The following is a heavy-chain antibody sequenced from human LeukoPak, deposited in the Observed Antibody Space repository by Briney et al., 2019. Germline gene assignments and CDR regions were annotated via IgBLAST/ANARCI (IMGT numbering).Heavy chain of an antibody. V-gene: IGHV4-31*03. CDR1: GGSISSGGYY. D-gene: IGHD3-22*01. CDR2: IYYSGST. J-gene: IGHJ3*02. CDR3: ARCPGRKYYDRGSQTAFDI. Sequence: SQTLSLTCTVSGGSISSGGYYWSWIRQHPGKGLEWIGYIYYSGSTYYNPSLKSRVTISVDTSKNQFSLKLSSVTAADTAVYYCARCPGRKYYDRGSQTAFDIWGQGTMVTVSS.